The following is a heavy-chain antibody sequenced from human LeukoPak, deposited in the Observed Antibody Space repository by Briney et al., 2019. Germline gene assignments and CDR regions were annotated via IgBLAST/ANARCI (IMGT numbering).Heavy chain of an antibody. CDR2: IKSKTDGWTT. V-gene: IGHV3-15*01. J-gene: IGHJ6*02. CDR1: GLTFRDYY. D-gene: IGHD3-10*01. Sequence: GGSLRLSCAASGLTFRDYYMSSIRQAPGKGLEWVGRIKSKTDGWTTDYTAPVKGRFTISRDDSKNTLYLQMNSLKTEDTAVYYCTTGPFDYYGSASYLANGMDVWGQGTTVTVSS. CDR3: TTGPFDYYGSASYLANGMDV.